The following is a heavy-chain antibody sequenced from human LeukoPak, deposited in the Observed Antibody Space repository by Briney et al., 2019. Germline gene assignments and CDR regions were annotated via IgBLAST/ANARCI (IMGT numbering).Heavy chain of an antibody. CDR3: ARGRYNWNY. CDR2: IYYSGST. Sequence: SETLSLXCNVSGGSMSSYYWSWIRQPPGKGLEWIGYIYYSGSTNYNPSLNSRVTISVDTSKNQFSLKLSSVTAADTAVYYCARGRYNWNYWGQGILVTVSS. J-gene: IGHJ4*02. CDR1: GGSMSSYY. D-gene: IGHD1-20*01. V-gene: IGHV4-59*01.